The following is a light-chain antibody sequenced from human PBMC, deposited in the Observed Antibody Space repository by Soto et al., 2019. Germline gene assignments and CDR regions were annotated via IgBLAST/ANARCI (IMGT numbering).Light chain of an antibody. V-gene: IGLV1-44*01. Sequence: QSVLTQPPSASGTPGQRVTISCSGSSSNIGSNTVNWYQQLPGTAPKLLIYSNNQRPSGVPDRFSGSKSGTSASLAISGLQSEDEADHYCAAWDDSLNGTYVVFGGGTTLTVL. J-gene: IGLJ2*01. CDR2: SNN. CDR3: AAWDDSLNGTYVV. CDR1: SSNIGSNT.